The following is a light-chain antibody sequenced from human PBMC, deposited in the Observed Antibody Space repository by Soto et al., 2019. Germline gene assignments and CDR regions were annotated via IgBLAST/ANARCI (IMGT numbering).Light chain of an antibody. Sequence: ALTQPRPVSGSPWQSVTISCTGNRRYVGGYDYVSWYQQYPGEAPKLIIYDVTERPSGVSDRFSGSKSGNTASLTISGLRAEDEAAYSCCSFAGSYSYVFGRGTKVTVL. CDR1: RRYVGGYDY. V-gene: IGLV2-11*01. CDR2: DVT. J-gene: IGLJ1*01. CDR3: CSFAGSYSYV.